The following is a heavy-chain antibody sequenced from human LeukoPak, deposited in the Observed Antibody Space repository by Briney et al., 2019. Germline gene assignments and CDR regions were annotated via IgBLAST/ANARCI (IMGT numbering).Heavy chain of an antibody. CDR1: GGSISSSSYY. Sequence: SETLSLTCTASGGSISSSSYYWGWIRQPPGKGLEWIGSIYYSGSIYYNPSLKSRVTISVDTSKNQFSLKLSSVTAADTAVYYCARHRHYYGSGSYKDWFDPWGQGTLVTVSS. CDR3: ARHRHYYGSGSYKDWFDP. J-gene: IGHJ5*02. CDR2: IYYSGSI. D-gene: IGHD3-10*01. V-gene: IGHV4-39*01.